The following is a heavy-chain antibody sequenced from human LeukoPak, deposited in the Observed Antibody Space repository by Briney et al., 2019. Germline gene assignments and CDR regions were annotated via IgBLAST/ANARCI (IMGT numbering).Heavy chain of an antibody. V-gene: IGHV3-20*04. J-gene: IGHJ6*03. CDR3: ASTVTINYDYYYYYMDV. CDR1: GFTFDDYG. Sequence: PGGSLRLSCAASGFTFDDYGMSGVRHAPGKGLEWVSGINWNGGSTGYADSVKGRFTISRDNAKNSLYLQMNSLRAEDTALYYCASTVTINYDYYYYYMDVWGKGTTVTVSS. CDR2: INWNGGST. D-gene: IGHD4-11*01.